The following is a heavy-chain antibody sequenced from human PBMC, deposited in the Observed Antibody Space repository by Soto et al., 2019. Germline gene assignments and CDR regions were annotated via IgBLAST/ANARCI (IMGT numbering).Heavy chain of an antibody. CDR2: ISAYNGNT. CDR1: GYTFTSYG. V-gene: IGHV1-18*01. CDR3: AREGGNLGYSSGWWGSLYGMDV. Sequence: ASVKVSCKASGYTFTSYGISWVRQAPGQGLEWMGWISAYNGNTNYAQKLQGRVTMTTDTSTSTAYMELRSLRSDDTAVYYCAREGGNLGYSSGWWGSLYGMDVWGQGTTVTVSS. D-gene: IGHD6-19*01. J-gene: IGHJ6*02.